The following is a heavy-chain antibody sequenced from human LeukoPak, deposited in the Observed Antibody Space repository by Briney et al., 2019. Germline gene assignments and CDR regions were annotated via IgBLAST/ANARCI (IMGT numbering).Heavy chain of an antibody. CDR3: AKSNEQVPAATDYGMDV. CDR1: GFTFSSHA. CDR2: ISGSGGST. Sequence: GGSLRLSCAASGFTFSSHAMSWVRQAPGKGREWVSAISGSGGSTYYADSVKGRFTISRDNSKNTLYLQMNSLRAEDTAVYYCAKSNEQVPAATDYGMDVWGQGTTVTVSS. J-gene: IGHJ6*02. D-gene: IGHD2-2*01. V-gene: IGHV3-23*01.